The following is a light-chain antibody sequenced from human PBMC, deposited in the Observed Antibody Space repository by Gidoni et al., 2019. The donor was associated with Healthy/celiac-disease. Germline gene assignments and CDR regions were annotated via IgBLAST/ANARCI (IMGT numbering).Light chain of an antibody. CDR1: QRISSY. CDR3: QQSYSTPPLT. J-gene: IGKJ4*01. V-gene: IGKV1-39*01. Sequence: DIQMTQSPSSLSASVGDRVTITCRASQRISSYLNWYQQKPGKAPKLLIYAASSLQSGVPSRFSGSGSGTDFTLTISSRQPEDFATYYCQQSYSTPPLTFGGGTKVEIK. CDR2: AAS.